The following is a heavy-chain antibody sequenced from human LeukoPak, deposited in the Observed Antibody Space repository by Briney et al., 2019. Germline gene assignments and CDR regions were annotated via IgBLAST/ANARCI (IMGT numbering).Heavy chain of an antibody. V-gene: IGHV3-48*04. J-gene: IGHJ4*02. D-gene: IGHD3-22*01. Sequence: GGSLRLSCAASGFTFSSYSMNWVRQAPGKGLEWVSSISSSSSTIYYADSVKGRFTISRDNAKNSLYLQMNSLRAEDTAVYYCAREGSGYSFDYWGQGTLVTVSS. CDR1: GFTFSSYS. CDR2: ISSSSSTI. CDR3: AREGSGYSFDY.